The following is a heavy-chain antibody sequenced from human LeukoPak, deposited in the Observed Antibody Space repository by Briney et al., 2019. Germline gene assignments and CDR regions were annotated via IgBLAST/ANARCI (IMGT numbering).Heavy chain of an antibody. V-gene: IGHV3-48*03. D-gene: IGHD5-24*01. Sequence: PGGSLRLSCTPSGFTPSSYEMNWVRPAPGKGLEWVSDISSSGSPIYYADSVKGRFTVSRDSAEDSLDLQRSGLRAVDTAGYYCARTMALWGRGTLVGVSS. CDR1: GFTPSSYE. CDR3: ARTMAL. CDR2: ISSSGSPI. J-gene: IGHJ4*02.